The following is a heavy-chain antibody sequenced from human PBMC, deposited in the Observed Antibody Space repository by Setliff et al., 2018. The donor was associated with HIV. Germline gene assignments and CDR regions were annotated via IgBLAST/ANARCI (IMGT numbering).Heavy chain of an antibody. J-gene: IGHJ5*02. CDR1: GYTFTDYY. V-gene: IGHV1-69-2*01. CDR2: VDPENHET. D-gene: IGHD1-1*01. Sequence: GPSVKVSCKASGYTFTDYYIHWVQQVPGKGLEWMGRVDPENHETMYAERFQGRVTITADTSSDTAYMELNSLKSEDTAIYFCVAGTFSWGQGTLVTVSS. CDR3: VAGTFS.